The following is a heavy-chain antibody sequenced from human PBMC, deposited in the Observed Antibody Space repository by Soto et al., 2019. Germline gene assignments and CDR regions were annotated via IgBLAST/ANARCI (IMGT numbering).Heavy chain of an antibody. CDR2: INPDAGAT. CDR1: AYSFTTYH. D-gene: IGHD2-2*01. V-gene: IGHV1-46*01. CDR3: ARGDIVLVPASEGNWFDP. J-gene: IGHJ5*02. Sequence: VKVSCKASAYSFTTYHIHWVRQAPGQGLEWMGLINPDAGATNYAQRFQGRLRLARDTSTSTVYMELRSLRFDDTAVYYCARGDIVLVPASEGNWFDPWGQGTLVTVSS.